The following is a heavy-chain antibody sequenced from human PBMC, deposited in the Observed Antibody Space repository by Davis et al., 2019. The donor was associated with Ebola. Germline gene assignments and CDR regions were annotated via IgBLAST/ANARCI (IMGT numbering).Heavy chain of an antibody. J-gene: IGHJ4*02. CDR1: GFTFSSYW. Sequence: GESLKISCAASGFTFSSYWMSWVRQAPGKGLEWVAIIKQDGSETKYVDSVRGRFTISRDNAKNSLFLQMNSLRVEDTAVYYCVRDKIVGATYFDYWGQGILVTVSS. D-gene: IGHD1-26*01. CDR2: IKQDGSET. V-gene: IGHV3-7*03. CDR3: VRDKIVGATYFDY.